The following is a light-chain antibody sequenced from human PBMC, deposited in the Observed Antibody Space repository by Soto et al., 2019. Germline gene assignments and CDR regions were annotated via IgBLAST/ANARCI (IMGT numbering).Light chain of an antibody. J-gene: IGKJ4*01. CDR3: QQYDNLPRLT. CDR1: QDISNY. CDR2: DAS. V-gene: IGKV1-33*01. Sequence: DIQMTQSPSSLSASVGDRVTITCQASQDISNYLNWYQQKPGKAPRLLIYDASNVETGVPSRFSGSGSGTDFIFSINSLQPEDIATYYCQQYDNLPRLTFGGGTRVEIK.